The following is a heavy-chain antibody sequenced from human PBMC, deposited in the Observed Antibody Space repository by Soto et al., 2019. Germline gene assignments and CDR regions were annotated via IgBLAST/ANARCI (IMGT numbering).Heavy chain of an antibody. CDR1: GFTFSDYA. Sequence: GGSLRLSCLASGFTFSDYAMTWVRHVPGRGLEWVASLDGAGGSTYYADSVRGRFTISRDNSQNTLFLQMKRLTVDDTAIYYCTAPRDEYGSGVSWFTYGMDIWGQGTTVTVSS. CDR3: TAPRDEYGSGVSWFTYGMDI. CDR2: LDGAGGST. D-gene: IGHD3-10*01. J-gene: IGHJ6*02. V-gene: IGHV3-23*01.